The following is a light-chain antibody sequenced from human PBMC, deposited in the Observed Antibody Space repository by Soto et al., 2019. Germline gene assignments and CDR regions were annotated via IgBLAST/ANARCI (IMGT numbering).Light chain of an antibody. V-gene: IGKV3-20*01. CDR2: GAS. J-gene: IGKJ1*01. CDR1: QSVSSNS. Sequence: EIVLTQSPGTLSLSPGERATLSCRASQSVSSNSLAWYQQKPGQAPRLLIYGASSRATGIPDRFSGSGSGTDFTLTISRLEPEDFAVYYCQHYGSPRTFGQGTKVDIK. CDR3: QHYGSPRT.